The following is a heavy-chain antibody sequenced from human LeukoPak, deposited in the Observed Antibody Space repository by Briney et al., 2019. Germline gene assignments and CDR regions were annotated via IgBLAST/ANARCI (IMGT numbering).Heavy chain of an antibody. CDR1: GGSITKNGYY. CDR2: MHYSGST. CDR3: ARAGWGRWELRRAFDI. Sequence: SETLSLTCSVSGGSITKNGYYWGWIRQSPETGLEWIGSMHYSGSTYYNPSLNSRVTISVDTSKNQFSLKLTSVTAADTAVYYCARAGWGRWELRRAFDIWGQGTMVTVSS. D-gene: IGHD1-26*01. J-gene: IGHJ3*02. V-gene: IGHV4-39*07.